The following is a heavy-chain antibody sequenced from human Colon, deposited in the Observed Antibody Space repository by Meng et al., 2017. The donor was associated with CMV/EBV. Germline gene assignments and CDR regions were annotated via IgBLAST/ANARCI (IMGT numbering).Heavy chain of an antibody. CDR2: IIPILGIA. CDR3: ARDDPYCSSTSCYTEEYFQH. D-gene: IGHD2-2*02. CDR1: FSRYT. J-gene: IGHJ1*01. Sequence: FSRYTISWVRQAPGQGLEWMGRIIPILGIANYAQKFQGRVTITADKSTSTAYMELSSLRSEDTAVYYCARDDPYCSSTSCYTEEYFQHWGQGTLVTVSS. V-gene: IGHV1-69*04.